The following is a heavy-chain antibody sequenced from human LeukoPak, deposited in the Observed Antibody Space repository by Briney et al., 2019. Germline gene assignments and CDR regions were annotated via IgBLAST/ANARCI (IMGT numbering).Heavy chain of an antibody. CDR3: ARDGGYCSSTSCRGYYFDY. CDR1: EFSVGSNY. CDR2: ISSSGGTI. Sequence: PGGSLRLSCAASEFSVGSNYMTWVRQAPGKGLEWVSYISSSGGTIYYADSVKGRFTISRDNAKNSLYLQMNSLRAEDTAVYYCARDGGYCSSTSCRGYYFDYWGQGTLVTVSS. J-gene: IGHJ4*02. D-gene: IGHD2-2*01. V-gene: IGHV3-48*04.